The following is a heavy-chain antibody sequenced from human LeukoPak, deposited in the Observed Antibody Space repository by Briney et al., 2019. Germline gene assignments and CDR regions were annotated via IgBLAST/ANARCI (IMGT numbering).Heavy chain of an antibody. Sequence: GGSLRFSCEASGFTFRGFAMPWAPRAQAKGREGVEFISYDGSNKYYADSVKGRFTISRDNSKNTLYLQMNSLRAEDTAVYYCAKGRYDSSGYFHYWGQGTLVTVSS. J-gene: IGHJ4*02. D-gene: IGHD3-22*01. CDR2: ISYDGSNK. CDR3: AKGRYDSSGYFHY. CDR1: GFTFRGFA. V-gene: IGHV3-30*18.